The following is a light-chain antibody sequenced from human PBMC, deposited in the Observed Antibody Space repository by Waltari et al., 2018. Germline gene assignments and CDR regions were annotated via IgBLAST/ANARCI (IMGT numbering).Light chain of an antibody. CDR1: SSDVGGYDY. CDR3: SSYAGSNNYVA. J-gene: IGLJ2*01. Sequence: QSALTQPPSASGSPGQSVTISCTGTSSDVGGYDYVSWYQQHPGKAPKLVIYEVSKRPPGVPDRFSGSKSGNTASLTVSGLQGEDEADYYCSSYAGSNNYVAFGGGTKLTVL. V-gene: IGLV2-8*01. CDR2: EVS.